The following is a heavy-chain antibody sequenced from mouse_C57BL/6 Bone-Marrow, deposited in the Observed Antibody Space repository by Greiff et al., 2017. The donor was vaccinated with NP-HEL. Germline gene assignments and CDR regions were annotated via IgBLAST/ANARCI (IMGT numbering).Heavy chain of an antibody. CDR1: GYAFSSSW. CDR3: ARGPTVYAMDY. J-gene: IGHJ4*01. CDR2: IYPGDGDT. Sequence: VQLKQSGPELVKPGASVKISCKASGYAFSSSWMNWVKQRPGKGLEWIGRIYPGDGDTNYNGKFKGKATLTADKSSSTAYMQLSSLTSEDSAVYFCARGPTVYAMDYWGQGTSVTVSS. V-gene: IGHV1-82*01.